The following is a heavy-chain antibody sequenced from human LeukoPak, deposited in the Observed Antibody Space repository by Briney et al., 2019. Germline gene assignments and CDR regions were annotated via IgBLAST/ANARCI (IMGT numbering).Heavy chain of an antibody. J-gene: IGHJ4*02. V-gene: IGHV3-23*01. Sequence: GGSLRLSCAASGFTFSSYAMSWVRQAPGKGLEWVSGISGSGGSTYYADSVKGRFTISRDNSKSTLFLQMNSLRPEDTAVYYCAATPRDDILTIVFDFWGQGTLVTVSS. CDR2: ISGSGGST. CDR1: GFTFSSYA. CDR3: AATPRDDILTIVFDF. D-gene: IGHD3-9*01.